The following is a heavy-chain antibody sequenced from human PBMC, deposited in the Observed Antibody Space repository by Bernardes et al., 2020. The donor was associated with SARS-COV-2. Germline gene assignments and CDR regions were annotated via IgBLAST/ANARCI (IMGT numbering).Heavy chain of an antibody. CDR2: IYFSGST. Sequence: SETLSLTCTVSGASIKNFHWSWIRQSPGKGLEWIGFIYFSGSTNYNPSLKSRFTISVGTSQNQFYLRLYSVTAADTAVYYCARVWGPGDDAFDIWGQGTMVTVSS. J-gene: IGHJ3*02. CDR3: ARVWGPGDDAFDI. D-gene: IGHD3-16*01. CDR1: GASIKNFH. V-gene: IGHV4-59*13.